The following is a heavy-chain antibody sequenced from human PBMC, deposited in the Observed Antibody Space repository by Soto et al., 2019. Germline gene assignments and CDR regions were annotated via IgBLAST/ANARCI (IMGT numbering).Heavy chain of an antibody. CDR1: GYTFTDYW. D-gene: IGHD3-16*01. CDR2: IYPGDSDT. CDR3: ARHMSNFRYHYYAMDV. V-gene: IGHV5-51*01. Sequence: PGESLKISCKGSGYTFTDYWTGWVRQLPGKGLEWMGIIYPGDSDTRYSPSCQGHVTITVEKSTNTAYLQWNTLRASDTAMYYCARHMSNFRYHYYAMDVWAQGTTVTVSS. J-gene: IGHJ6*02.